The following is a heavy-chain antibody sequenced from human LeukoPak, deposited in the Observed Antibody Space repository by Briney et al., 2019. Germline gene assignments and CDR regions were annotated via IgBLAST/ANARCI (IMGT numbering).Heavy chain of an antibody. CDR1: GFTFSSYA. CDR3: ARDLHRGGIVATIPIFGY. CDR2: ISYDGSNK. J-gene: IGHJ4*02. V-gene: IGHV3-30*04. Sequence: PTGRSLRLSCAASGFTFSSYAMHWVRQAPGKGLEWVAVISYDGSNKYYADSVKGRFTISRDNSKNTLYLQMNSLRAEDTAVYYCARDLHRGGIVATIPIFGYWGQGTLVTVSS. D-gene: IGHD5-12*01.